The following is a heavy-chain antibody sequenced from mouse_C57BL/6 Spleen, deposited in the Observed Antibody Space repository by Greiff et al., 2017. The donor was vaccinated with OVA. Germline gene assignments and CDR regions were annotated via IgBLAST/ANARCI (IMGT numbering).Heavy chain of an antibody. CDR3: ARNRLTGARYWYFDV. V-gene: IGHV2-9-1*01. J-gene: IGHJ1*03. Sequence: VKLVESGPGLVAPSQSLSITCTVSGFSLTSYAISWVRQPPGKGLEWLGVIWTGGGTNYNSAPKSRLSISKDNSKSQVFLQMNSLQTDDTARDCCARNRLTGARYWYFDVWGTGTTVTVSS. CDR1: GFSLTSYA. D-gene: IGHD4-1*01. CDR2: IWTGGGT.